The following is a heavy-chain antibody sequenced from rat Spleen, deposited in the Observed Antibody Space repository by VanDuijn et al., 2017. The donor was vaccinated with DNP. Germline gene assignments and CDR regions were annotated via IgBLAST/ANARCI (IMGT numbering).Heavy chain of an antibody. CDR3: ARWTRYFDY. J-gene: IGHJ2*01. CDR1: GYSIISSY. Sequence: VQLQESGPGLVKPSQSLSLTCSVTGYSIISSYRWHWIRKFPGNKLEWIGHISYSGRTNYNPSLKSRISITRDTSKNHFFLHLNSVTIEDTATYYCARWTRYFDYWGQGVMVTVSS. D-gene: IGHD1-7*01. CDR2: ISYSGRT. V-gene: IGHV3-1*01.